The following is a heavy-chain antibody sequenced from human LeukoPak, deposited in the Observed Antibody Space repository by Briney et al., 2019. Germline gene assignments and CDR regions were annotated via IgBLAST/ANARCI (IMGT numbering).Heavy chain of an antibody. V-gene: IGHV4-59*13. CDR3: ARVGPLTSMFDP. J-gene: IGHJ5*02. CDR2: IYYSGST. CDR1: GGSISSYY. D-gene: IGHD3-10*01. Sequence: PSETLSLTCTVSGGSISSYYWSWIREPPREGLEWIGYIYYSGSTNYNPSLKSRVNISVDTSNNQFSLKLISVTAADTAVYYGARVGPLTSMFDPWGQGTLVTVSS.